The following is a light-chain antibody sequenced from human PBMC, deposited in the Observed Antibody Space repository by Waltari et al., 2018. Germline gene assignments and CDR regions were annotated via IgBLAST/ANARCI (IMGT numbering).Light chain of an antibody. CDR1: SSNIGNNY. Sequence: QSVLTQPPSVSAAPGQKVTISCSGSSSNIGNNYVSWYQQLPGTAPKLLIYDTNKRPPGIPDRFSGSKSGTAATLGITGLQTGDEADYYCGTWDSSLSAYVFGTGTKVTVL. V-gene: IGLV1-51*01. J-gene: IGLJ1*01. CDR2: DTN. CDR3: GTWDSSLSAYV.